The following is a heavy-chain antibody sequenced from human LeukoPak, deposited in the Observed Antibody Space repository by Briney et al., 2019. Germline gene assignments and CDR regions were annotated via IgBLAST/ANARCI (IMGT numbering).Heavy chain of an antibody. J-gene: IGHJ3*02. CDR2: ISHIGST. CDR3: ARDRISINALDM. CDR1: GASISGHY. V-gene: IGHV4-59*11. D-gene: IGHD1-14*01. Sequence: PSETLSLTCTVSGASISGHYLTWIRQPPGKGLEWIGYISHIGSTNYNPSLKSRVTISVDTSKNQFSLKLTSVTAADTAVYYCARDRISINALDMWGQGTMATVSS.